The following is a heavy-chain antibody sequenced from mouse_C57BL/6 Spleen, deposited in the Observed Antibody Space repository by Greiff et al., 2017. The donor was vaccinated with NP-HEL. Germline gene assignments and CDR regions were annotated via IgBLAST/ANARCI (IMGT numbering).Heavy chain of an antibody. V-gene: IGHV1-54*01. CDR3: ARPFYYGSSYPYAMDY. Sequence: QVQLQQSGAELVRPGTSVKVSCKASGYAFTNYLIEWVKQRPGQGLEWIGVINPGSGGTNYNEKFKGKATLTADKSSSTAYMQLSSLTSEDSAVYFCARPFYYGSSYPYAMDYWGQGTSVTVSS. J-gene: IGHJ4*01. CDR2: INPGSGGT. D-gene: IGHD1-1*01. CDR1: GYAFTNYL.